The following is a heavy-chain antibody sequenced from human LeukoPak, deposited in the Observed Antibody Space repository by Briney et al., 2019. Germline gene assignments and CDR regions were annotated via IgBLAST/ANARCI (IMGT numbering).Heavy chain of an antibody. D-gene: IGHD6-19*01. Sequence: ASVKVSCKASGYTFTSYGISWVRQAPGQGLEWMGWISAYNGNTNYAQKLQGRVTMTTDTSTSTAYMELRSLRSDDTAVYYCARDLSRIAVAGKGNFDYWGQGTLVTVSS. CDR1: GYTFTSYG. J-gene: IGHJ4*02. CDR3: ARDLSRIAVAGKGNFDY. V-gene: IGHV1-18*01. CDR2: ISAYNGNT.